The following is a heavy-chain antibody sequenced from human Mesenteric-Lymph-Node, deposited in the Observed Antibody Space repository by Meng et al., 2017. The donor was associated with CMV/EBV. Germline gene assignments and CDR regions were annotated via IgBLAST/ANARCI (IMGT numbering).Heavy chain of an antibody. Sequence: GGSLRLSCAASGFTFSSYEMNWVRQAPGKGLEWVSYISSSGSTIYYADSVKGRFTISRDNAKNSLYLQMNSLRAEDMALYYCAKGAGGSSSDCFDYWGQGTLVTVSS. CDR3: AKGAGGSSSDCFDY. V-gene: IGHV3-48*03. CDR2: ISSSGSTI. CDR1: GFTFSSYE. D-gene: IGHD6-6*01. J-gene: IGHJ4*02.